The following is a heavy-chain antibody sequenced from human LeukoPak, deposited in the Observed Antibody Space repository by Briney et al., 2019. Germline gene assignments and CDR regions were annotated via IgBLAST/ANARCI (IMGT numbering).Heavy chain of an antibody. Sequence: GGSLRLSCAASGFTFSSYWMHWVRQAPGKGLVWVSRITGDGSGANYADSVKGRFTISRDNAKNTLYLQMSSLRAEDTAVYYCARFAVTTAGDYWGQGTLVTVSS. CDR3: ARFAVTTAGDY. D-gene: IGHD1-1*01. J-gene: IGHJ4*02. V-gene: IGHV3-74*01. CDR2: ITGDGSGA. CDR1: GFTFSSYW.